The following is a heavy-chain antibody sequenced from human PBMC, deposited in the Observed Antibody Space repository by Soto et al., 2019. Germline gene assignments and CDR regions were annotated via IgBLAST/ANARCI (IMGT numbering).Heavy chain of an antibody. CDR3: AKDVYGVIDY. CDR2: ISYDGTNK. CDR1: GFTFTSYD. Sequence: QVQLVESGGGVVQPGRSLRLSCAASGFTFTSYDMHWVRQAPGKGLEWVAVISYDGTNKYYADSVKGRFTISRDNSKNTLYMQMNSLSGDDTAVYYCAKDVYGVIDYWGQGTLVTVSS. J-gene: IGHJ4*02. V-gene: IGHV3-30-3*01. D-gene: IGHD4-17*01.